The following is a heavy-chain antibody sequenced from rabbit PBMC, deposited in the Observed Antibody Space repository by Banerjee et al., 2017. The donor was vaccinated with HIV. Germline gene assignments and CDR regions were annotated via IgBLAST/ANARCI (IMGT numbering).Heavy chain of an antibody. CDR2: IDAVVSGST. V-gene: IGHV1S40*01. CDR1: GFSFSSSYW. J-gene: IGHJ4*01. D-gene: IGHD1-1*01. CDR3: ARLYAGSSGYLSL. Sequence: QSLEESGGDLVKPGASLTLTCTSSGFSFSSSYWICWVRQAPGKGLEWIACIDAVVSGSTYYASWVNGRFTISSHNAQNTLYLQLNSLTAADTATYFCARLYAGSSGYLSLWGPGTLVTVS.